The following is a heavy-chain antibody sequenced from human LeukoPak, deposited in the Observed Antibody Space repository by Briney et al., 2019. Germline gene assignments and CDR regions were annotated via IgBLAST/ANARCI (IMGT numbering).Heavy chain of an antibody. J-gene: IGHJ2*01. CDR2: IYSSGNT. Sequence: PSETLSLTCTVSGGSISGTNYYWGWIRQPPGKGLEWIGTIYSSGNTYYNPSLKSRVTISVDTSKNHLSLKLRSATAADTAVSFCARHGPVSGYLSPFDLWGRGTLVTVSS. V-gene: IGHV4-39*01. D-gene: IGHD3-22*01. CDR3: ARHGPVSGYLSPFDL. CDR1: GGSISGTNYY.